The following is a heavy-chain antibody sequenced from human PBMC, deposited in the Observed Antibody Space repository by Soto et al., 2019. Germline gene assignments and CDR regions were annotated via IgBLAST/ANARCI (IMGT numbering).Heavy chain of an antibody. CDR2: IWYDGSNK. CDR1: GFTFSSYG. CDR3: ARDLPRAVALLDY. Sequence: GGSLRLSCAASGFTFSSYGMHWVRQAPGKGLEWVAVIWYDGSNKFYADSVKGRFTISRDNSKNTLYLQMNSLRAEDTAVYYCARDLPRAVALLDYWGQGTLVTVSS. J-gene: IGHJ4*02. V-gene: IGHV3-33*01. D-gene: IGHD6-19*01.